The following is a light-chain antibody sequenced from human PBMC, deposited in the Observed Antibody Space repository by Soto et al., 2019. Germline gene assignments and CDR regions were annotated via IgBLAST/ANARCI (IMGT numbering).Light chain of an antibody. CDR2: EVS. CDR1: SSDVGGYNY. CDR3: SSYTSSSPLYV. J-gene: IGLJ1*01. Sequence: QSALTQPASVSGSPGQSITISCTGTSSDVGGYNYVSWYQQHPGKAPKLMIYEVSNRPSGVSNRFSGSKSGNTASLTISGLQDEDEADYYCSSYTSSSPLYVFGTGTKVTVL. V-gene: IGLV2-14*01.